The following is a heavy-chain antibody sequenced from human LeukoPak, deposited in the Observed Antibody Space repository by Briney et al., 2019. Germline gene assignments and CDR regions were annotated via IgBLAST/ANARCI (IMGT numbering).Heavy chain of an antibody. CDR1: GGSISSYY. CDR2: IYYSGNT. J-gene: IGHJ4*02. V-gene: IGHV4-59*01. D-gene: IGHD6-13*01. CDR3: ARSGLDSSSWYGTVDY. Sequence: SETLSLTCTVSGGSISSYYWNWIRQPPGKGLEWIGYIYYSGNTNYNPSLKSRVTISLDTSKNQFSLKLSSVTAADTAVYYCARSGLDSSSWYGTVDYWGQGTLVTVSS.